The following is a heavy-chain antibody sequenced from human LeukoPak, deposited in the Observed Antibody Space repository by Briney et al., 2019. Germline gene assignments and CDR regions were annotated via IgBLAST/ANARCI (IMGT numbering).Heavy chain of an antibody. D-gene: IGHD2/OR15-2a*01. CDR1: GGSISSYY. CDR3: ARYLDEFDY. J-gene: IGHJ4*02. V-gene: IGHV4-59*08. Sequence: SETLSLTCTVSGGSISSYYWSWIRQPPGKGLEWIGYIYYSGSTYYNPSLKSRVTISVDTSKNQFSLKLSSVTAADTAVYYCARYLDEFDYWGQGTLVTVSS. CDR2: IYYSGST.